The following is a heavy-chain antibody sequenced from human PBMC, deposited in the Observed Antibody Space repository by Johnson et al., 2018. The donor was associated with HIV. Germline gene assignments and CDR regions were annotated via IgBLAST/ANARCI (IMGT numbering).Heavy chain of an antibody. CDR2: ISYDGSNK. D-gene: IGHD4-11*01. CDR1: GFTFSSYA. J-gene: IGHJ3*02. CDR3: ARGSTVTTLSGAFDI. Sequence: QVQLVESGGGVVQPGRSLRLSCAASGFTFSSYAMHWVRQAPGKGLEWVAVISYDGSNKYYADSVKGRFNISRDNSKNMLYLQMNSLRADDTAVYYCARGSTVTTLSGAFDIWGQGTLVTVSS. V-gene: IGHV3-30*04.